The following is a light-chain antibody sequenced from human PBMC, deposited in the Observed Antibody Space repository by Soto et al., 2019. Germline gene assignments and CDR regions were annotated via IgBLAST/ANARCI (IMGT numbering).Light chain of an antibody. J-gene: IGKJ1*01. CDR3: QQYDSYWT. V-gene: IGKV1-5*03. Sequence: DIQMTQSPSTLSASVGDRVTITCRASPSISNWLAWYQQKPGKAPTLLIYRASNLESGVPSRFSGSGSGTEFTLTISSLQPDDFATYYCQQYDSYWTFGQGTKVEI. CDR1: PSISNW. CDR2: RAS.